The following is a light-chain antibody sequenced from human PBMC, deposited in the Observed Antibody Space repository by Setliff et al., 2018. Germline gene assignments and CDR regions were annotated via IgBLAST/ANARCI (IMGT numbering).Light chain of an antibody. CDR2: EFS. J-gene: IGLJ1*01. CDR3: MSYTTIRTYV. CDR1: SSDVGAYSH. Sequence: QSALAQPASVSGSPGQSITISCAGTSSDVGAYSHVSWYQQYPGKAPKLMISEFSNRPSGVSYRFSGSKSGNTASLTISGLQAEDEADYYCMSYTTIRTYVFGTGTKVTVL. V-gene: IGLV2-14*01.